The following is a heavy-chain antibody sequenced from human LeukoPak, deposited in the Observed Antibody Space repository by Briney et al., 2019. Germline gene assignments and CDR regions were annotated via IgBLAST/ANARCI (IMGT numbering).Heavy chain of an antibody. Sequence: GGSLRLSCAASGFTFTKYVMTWVRQAPGTGREWLSGISVSGADTYYAGSVKGRFTISRDNSKNTVSLRLNSLRAEDSAIYYCASRKEYSTSSVFYWGQGTLVTVSS. CDR2: ISVSGADT. J-gene: IGHJ4*02. CDR3: ASRKEYSTSSVFY. D-gene: IGHD6-6*01. V-gene: IGHV3-23*01. CDR1: GFTFTKYV.